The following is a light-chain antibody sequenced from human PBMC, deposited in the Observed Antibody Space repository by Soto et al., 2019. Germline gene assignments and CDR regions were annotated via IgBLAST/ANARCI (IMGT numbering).Light chain of an antibody. CDR2: KAS. CDR1: QSLSSW. Sequence: EIRMTQSPSTLSASVGDGVSIXCRASQSLSSWLDWYQQRTGKAPKLLICKASSLESGVQSRLSGSGSGKEFTLNISSLQAEDFATYYCKQSYSTPPLTFGGGTKVDIK. V-gene: IGKV1-5*03. CDR3: KQSYSTPPLT. J-gene: IGKJ4*01.